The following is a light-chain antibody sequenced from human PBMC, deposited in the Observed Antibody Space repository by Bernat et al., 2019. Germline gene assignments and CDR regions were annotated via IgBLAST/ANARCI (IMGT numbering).Light chain of an antibody. Sequence: DIQMTQSPFSLSASVGDRVTITCRARQSISSYLNWYQQKPGKAPKLLIYAASSLQSVVPSRFSGSGSGTDFTLTISRLEPEDFAVYYCQQYGNSPGVTIGGGTKVESK. CDR3: QQYGNSPGVT. J-gene: IGKJ4*01. CDR1: QSISSY. V-gene: IGKV1-39*01. CDR2: AAS.